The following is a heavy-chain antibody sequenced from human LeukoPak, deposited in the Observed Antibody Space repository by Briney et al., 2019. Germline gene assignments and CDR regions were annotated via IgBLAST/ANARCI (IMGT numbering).Heavy chain of an antibody. V-gene: IGHV3-23*01. Sequence: PGGTLRLSCVASGFTFSSYVMSWVRQAPGKGLEWVSAITVSGGRTYSADSVKGRFTISRDNSKNTLYLQMNSLRAEDTAVYYCAKDIGSYYDYWGQGTLVTVSS. CDR1: GFTFSSYV. D-gene: IGHD3-10*01. J-gene: IGHJ4*02. CDR3: AKDIGSYYDY. CDR2: ITVSGGRT.